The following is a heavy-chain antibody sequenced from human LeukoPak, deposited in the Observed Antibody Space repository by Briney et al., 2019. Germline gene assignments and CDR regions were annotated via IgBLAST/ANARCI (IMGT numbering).Heavy chain of an antibody. D-gene: IGHD4-23*01. V-gene: IGHV3-74*01. CDR2: INSDGSST. CDR1: GFTFSSYW. Sequence: PGGSLRLSCAASGFTFSSYWMHWVRQAPGKGLVWVSRINSDGSSTNYADSVKGRFTISRDNSKNTLYVQMNSLRAEDTAVYYCATKGATVEPYYFDYWGQGTLVTVSS. J-gene: IGHJ4*02. CDR3: ATKGATVEPYYFDY.